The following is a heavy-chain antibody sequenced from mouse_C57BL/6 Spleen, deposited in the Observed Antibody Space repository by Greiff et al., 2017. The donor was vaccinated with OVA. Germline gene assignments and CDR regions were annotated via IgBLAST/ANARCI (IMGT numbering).Heavy chain of an antibody. Sequence: ESGPGILQSSQTLSLTCSFSGFSLSTSGMGVSWIRQPSGKGLEWLAHIYWDDDKRYNPSLKSRLTISKDTSRNQVFLKITSVDTADTATYYCASYDYDGAWFAYWGQGTLVTVSA. CDR1: GFSLSTSGMG. CDR2: IYWDDDK. D-gene: IGHD2-4*01. CDR3: ASYDYDGAWFAY. V-gene: IGHV8-12*01. J-gene: IGHJ3*01.